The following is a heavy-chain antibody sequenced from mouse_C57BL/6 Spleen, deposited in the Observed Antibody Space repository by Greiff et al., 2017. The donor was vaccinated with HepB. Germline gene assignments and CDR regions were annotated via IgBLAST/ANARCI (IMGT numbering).Heavy chain of an antibody. V-gene: IGHV1-61*01. CDR2: IYPSDSET. Sequence: VQLQQPGAELVRPGSSVKLSCKASGYTFTSYWMDWVKQRPGQGLEWIGNIYPSDSETHYNQKFKDKATLTVDKSSSTAYMQLSSLTSEDSAVYYCARKGLRYAMDYWGQGTSVTVSS. D-gene: IGHD1-1*01. J-gene: IGHJ4*01. CDR3: ARKGLRYAMDY. CDR1: GYTFTSYW.